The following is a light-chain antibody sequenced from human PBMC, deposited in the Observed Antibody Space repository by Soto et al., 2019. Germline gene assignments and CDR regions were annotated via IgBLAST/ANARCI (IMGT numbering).Light chain of an antibody. CDR3: QQYNDWPT. CDR1: QSVSSSY. Sequence: EIVLTQSPGTLSLALGERATLSFRASQSVSSSYLAWYQQKPGQAPRLLIYGASTRATGIPARFSGSGSGTEFTLTISSLQSEDFAVYYCQQYNDWPTFGQGTKVDIK. V-gene: IGKV3-15*01. J-gene: IGKJ1*01. CDR2: GAS.